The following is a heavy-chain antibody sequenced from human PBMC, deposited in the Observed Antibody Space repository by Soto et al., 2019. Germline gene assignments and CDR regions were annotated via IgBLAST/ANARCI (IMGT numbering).Heavy chain of an antibody. D-gene: IGHD2-15*01. Sequence: GGSLRLSCAASGFTFSSYAMHWVRQAPGKGLEWVAVISYDGSNKYYADSVKGRFTISRDNSKNTLYLQMNSLRAEDTAVYYCARVGDIVVVVAATSYGMDVWGQGTTVTVSS. V-gene: IGHV3-30-3*01. CDR2: ISYDGSNK. J-gene: IGHJ6*02. CDR3: ARVGDIVVVVAATSYGMDV. CDR1: GFTFSSYA.